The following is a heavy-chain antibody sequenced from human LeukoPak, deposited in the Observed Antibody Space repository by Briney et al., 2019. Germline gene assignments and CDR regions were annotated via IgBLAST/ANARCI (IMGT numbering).Heavy chain of an antibody. V-gene: IGHV3-7*03. Sequence: GGSLRLSCAASGFIFTNYFMSWVRQAPGKGPEWVASIKHDGSEKYYVDSVRGRFTISRDNTMNSLYLQMSSLRAEDTAVYYCASRGYSGRFDYWGQGTLVTVSS. J-gene: IGHJ4*02. CDR3: ASRGYSGRFDY. D-gene: IGHD5-12*01. CDR1: GFIFTNYF. CDR2: IKHDGSEK.